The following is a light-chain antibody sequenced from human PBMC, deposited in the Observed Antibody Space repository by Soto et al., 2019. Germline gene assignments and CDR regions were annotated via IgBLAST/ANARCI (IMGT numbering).Light chain of an antibody. V-gene: IGLV2-14*01. Sequence: QSALTQPASVSGSPGQSITISCTGTTTDVGAYNFVSWYQHHPDKAPKLIIYGVTNRPSGVSDRFSGSKSANTASLTISGLQTEDEAHYYCCSYTRNINAHLIFGGGTQLTVL. J-gene: IGLJ2*01. CDR1: TTDVGAYNF. CDR3: CSYTRNINAHLI. CDR2: GVT.